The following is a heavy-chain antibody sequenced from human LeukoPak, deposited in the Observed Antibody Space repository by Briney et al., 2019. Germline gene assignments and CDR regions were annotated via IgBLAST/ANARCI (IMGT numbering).Heavy chain of an antibody. Sequence: PGGSLRLSCAASGFTPSAYEMNWARQAPGKGLEWISYISRSGTATLYADSVKGRFTISRDNAKNSLYLIMNSLEAEDTAVYYCARYCSGNAYEGMTVWGDRSMLTVSS. J-gene: IGHJ6*01. CDR2: ISRSGTAT. D-gene: IGHD2-8*02. CDR1: GFTPSAYE. CDR3: ARYCSGNAYEGMTV. V-gene: IGHV3-48*03.